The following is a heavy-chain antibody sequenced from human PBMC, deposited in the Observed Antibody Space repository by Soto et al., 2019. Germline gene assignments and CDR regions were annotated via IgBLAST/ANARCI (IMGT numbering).Heavy chain of an antibody. Sequence: SETLSLTCTVSGGSISSGDYYWSWIRQPPGKGLEWIGYIYYSGSTYYNPSLKSRVTISVDTSKNQFSLKLSSVTAADTAVYYCARTLRFLEAEDWFDPWGQGTRVTVSS. D-gene: IGHD3-3*01. CDR2: IYYSGST. V-gene: IGHV4-30-4*01. CDR3: ARTLRFLEAEDWFDP. J-gene: IGHJ5*02. CDR1: GGSISSGDYY.